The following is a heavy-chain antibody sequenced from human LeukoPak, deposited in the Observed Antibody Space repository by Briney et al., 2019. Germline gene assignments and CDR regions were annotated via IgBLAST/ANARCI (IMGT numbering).Heavy chain of an antibody. CDR1: GFTFDDYG. V-gene: IGHV3-20*01. CDR2: INWNGGST. CDR3: ARDHSSSGGVDY. Sequence: GGSLRHSCAASGFTFDDYGMSWVRQAPGKGLEWVSGINWNGGSTGYADSVKGRFTISRDNAKNSLYLQMNSLRAEDTALYHCARDHSSSGGVDYWGQGTLVTVSS. D-gene: IGHD6-13*01. J-gene: IGHJ4*02.